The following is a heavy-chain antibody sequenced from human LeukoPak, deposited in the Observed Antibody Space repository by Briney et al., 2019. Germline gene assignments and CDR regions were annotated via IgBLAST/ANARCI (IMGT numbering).Heavy chain of an antibody. Sequence: GASVKVSCKASGYTFTSFDINWVRQAPGQGLEWMASMNPNNGNTAYARKFQGRLTMTRDTSIGTAYLELSALRSEDTAVYYCARLHWESGGIYFYYYMDVWGEGTTVTVSS. CDR2: MNPNNGNT. J-gene: IGHJ6*03. CDR1: GYTFTSFD. CDR3: ARLHWESGGIYFYYYMDV. V-gene: IGHV1-8*01. D-gene: IGHD3-16*01.